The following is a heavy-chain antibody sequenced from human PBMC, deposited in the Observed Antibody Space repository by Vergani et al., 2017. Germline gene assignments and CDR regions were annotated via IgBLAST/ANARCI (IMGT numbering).Heavy chain of an antibody. Sequence: VQLVESGGGLVKPGGSLRLSCAASGFTFSDYYMSWIRQAPGKGLEWVANIKQDGSEKYYVDSVKGRFTISRDNAKNSLYLQMNSLRAEDRAVYYCARDDEWELRHFDYWGQGTLVTVSS. V-gene: IGHV3-7*01. J-gene: IGHJ4*02. CDR2: IKQDGSEK. CDR1: GFTFSDYY. D-gene: IGHD1-26*01. CDR3: ARDDEWELRHFDY.